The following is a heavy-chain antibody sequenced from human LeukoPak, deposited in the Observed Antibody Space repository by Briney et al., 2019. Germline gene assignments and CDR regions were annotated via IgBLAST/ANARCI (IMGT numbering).Heavy chain of an antibody. D-gene: IGHD4-11*01. CDR3: ARGRVSSSTWYSTYYYFFYMDV. Sequence: YPSETLSLTCTVSDDSITMYYWTWIRQPPGKGLEWIGYVDHTGSTKFNPSLNGRVSISRDTSNNFFSLRLRSVTAADTAVYFCARGRVSSSTWYSTYYYFFYMDVWGKGTTVTVSS. V-gene: IGHV4-59*01. J-gene: IGHJ6*03. CDR2: VDHTGST. CDR1: DDSITMYY.